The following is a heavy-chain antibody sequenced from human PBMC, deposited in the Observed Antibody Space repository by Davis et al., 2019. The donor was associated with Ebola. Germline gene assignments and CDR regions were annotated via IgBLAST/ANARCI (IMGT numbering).Heavy chain of an antibody. CDR3: GRGWLRAGMDV. CDR1: GDSVSGNIPA. J-gene: IGHJ6*04. D-gene: IGHD5-18*01. V-gene: IGHV6-1*01. CDR2: TYYNSKWYS. Sequence: HSQTLSLTCAISGDSVSGNIPAWNWIRQSPSRGLEWLGRTYYNSKWYSDYAVSVKSRISINPDTSKNQFSLHLKSVTPEDTAVYYCGRGWLRAGMDVWGEGTTVTVSS.